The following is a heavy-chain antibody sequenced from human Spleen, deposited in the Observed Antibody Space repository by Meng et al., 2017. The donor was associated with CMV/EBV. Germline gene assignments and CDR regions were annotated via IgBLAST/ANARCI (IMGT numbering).Heavy chain of an antibody. D-gene: IGHD3-10*01. J-gene: IGHJ5*02. CDR2: INHSGST. V-gene: IGHV4-34*01. CDR3: AREPGGPRTMVRGVKLPVPFDP. CDR1: GFTFGDYA. Sequence: ESLKISCTASGFTFGDYAMSWIRQPPGKGLEWIGEINHSGSTNYNPSLKSRVTISVDTSKNQFSLKLSSVTAADTAVYYCAREPGGPRTMVRGVKLPVPFDPWGQGTLVTVSS.